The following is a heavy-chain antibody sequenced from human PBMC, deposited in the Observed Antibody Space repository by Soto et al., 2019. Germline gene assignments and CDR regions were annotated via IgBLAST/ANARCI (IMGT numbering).Heavy chain of an antibody. V-gene: IGHV3-48*04. CDR1: GFTFSSYS. D-gene: IGHD5-18*01. J-gene: IGHJ4*02. Sequence: PGGSLRLSCAASGFTFSSYSMNWVRQAPGKGLEWVSYISSSSSTIYYAAPVKDRFTISRDDSENTLYLQMNSLKTEDTAVYYCSHGYYQYFESWGQGTLVTVSS. CDR2: ISSSSSTI. CDR3: SHGYYQYFES.